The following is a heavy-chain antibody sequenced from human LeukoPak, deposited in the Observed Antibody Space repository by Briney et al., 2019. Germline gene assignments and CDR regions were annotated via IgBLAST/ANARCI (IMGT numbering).Heavy chain of an antibody. CDR2: IYNSGST. Sequence: SETLSLTCTVSGGSINGYYWSWIRQPAGKGLEWMGRIYNSGSTNYNPSLKSRVTISTDMSKNQISLKLSSVTAADTAVYYCARQTFGVLYFDSWGQGTLVAVST. V-gene: IGHV4-4*07. CDR3: ARQTFGVLYFDS. D-gene: IGHD3-10*01. CDR1: GGSINGYY. J-gene: IGHJ4*02.